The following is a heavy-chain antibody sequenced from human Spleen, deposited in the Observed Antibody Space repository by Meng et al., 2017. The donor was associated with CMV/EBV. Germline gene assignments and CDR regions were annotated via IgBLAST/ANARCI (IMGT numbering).Heavy chain of an antibody. CDR1: GGTFTTYT. V-gene: IGHV1-69*04. Sequence: SVKVSCKTSGGTFTTYTINWVRQAPGQGLEWMGKIIPILGVTNYAQEFQGRVTITADKSTSTAYMEMSSLRSEDTAVYYCARDSSSFDYWGQGTLVTVSS. D-gene: IGHD6-6*01. J-gene: IGHJ4*02. CDR3: ARDSSSFDY. CDR2: IIPILGVT.